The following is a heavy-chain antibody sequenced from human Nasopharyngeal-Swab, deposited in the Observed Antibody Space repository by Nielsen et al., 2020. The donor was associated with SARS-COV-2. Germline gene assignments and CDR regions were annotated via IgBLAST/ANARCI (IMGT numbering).Heavy chain of an antibody. D-gene: IGHD6-19*01. Sequence: ASVKVSCKASGYTFTGYYMHWVRQAPAQGLEWMGRINPNSGGTNYAQKFQGRVTMTRHTSISTAYMGLSRLRSDDTAVYYCARDPTSVAGTGDYYYGMDVWGQGTTVTVSS. CDR2: INPNSGGT. CDR1: GYTFTGYY. CDR3: ARDPTSVAGTGDYYYGMDV. J-gene: IGHJ6*02. V-gene: IGHV1-2*06.